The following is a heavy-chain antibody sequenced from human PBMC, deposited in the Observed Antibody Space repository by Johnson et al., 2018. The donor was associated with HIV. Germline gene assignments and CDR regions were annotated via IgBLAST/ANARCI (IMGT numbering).Heavy chain of an antibody. Sequence: QVQLVESGGGVVQPGRSLRLSCAVSGFTFSSFGMHWVRQAPGKGLEWMAVISSAGTDKYYADSVKGRFTISRDNSKNTLYLQMNSLRVEDTAVYYCAKGRNAYGAVVFDIWGQGTMVTVSS. CDR2: ISSAGTDK. CDR1: GFTFSSFG. V-gene: IGHV3-30*18. J-gene: IGHJ3*02. D-gene: IGHD4/OR15-4a*01. CDR3: AKGRNAYGAVVFDI.